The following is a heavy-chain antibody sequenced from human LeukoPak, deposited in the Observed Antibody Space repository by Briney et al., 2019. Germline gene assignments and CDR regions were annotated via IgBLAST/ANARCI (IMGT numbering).Heavy chain of an antibody. D-gene: IGHD6-13*01. Sequence: GASVNVSCKASGYTFTGYYMHWVRQAPGQGLEWMGWINPNSGGTNYAQKFQGRVTMTRDTSISTAYMELSRLRSDDTAVYYCARAYSSSWFPHYDFDYWGQGTLVTVSS. J-gene: IGHJ4*02. CDR3: ARAYSSSWFPHYDFDY. V-gene: IGHV1-2*02. CDR1: GYTFTGYY. CDR2: INPNSGGT.